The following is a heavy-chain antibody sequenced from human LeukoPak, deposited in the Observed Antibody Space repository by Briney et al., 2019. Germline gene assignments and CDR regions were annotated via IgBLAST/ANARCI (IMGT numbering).Heavy chain of an antibody. Sequence: ASVKVSCKASGYTFTSYGISWVRQAPGQGLEWMGWISAYNGNTNYAQKLQGRVTMTTDTSTSTAYMELRSLRSDDTAVYYCARDQRLFLGYATGNGYAYYFDYWGQGTLVTVSS. CDR2: ISAYNGNT. CDR1: GYTFTSYG. J-gene: IGHJ4*02. CDR3: ARDQRLFLGYATGNGYAYYFDY. V-gene: IGHV1-18*01. D-gene: IGHD5-12*01.